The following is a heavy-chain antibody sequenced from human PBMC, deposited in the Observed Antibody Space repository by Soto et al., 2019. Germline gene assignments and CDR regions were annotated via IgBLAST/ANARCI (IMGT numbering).Heavy chain of an antibody. D-gene: IGHD5-12*01. CDR1: GGTFSSYA. CDR3: AGGEMATIYFDY. J-gene: IGHJ4*02. V-gene: IGHV1-69*06. CDR2: IIPIFGTA. Sequence: ASVKVSCKASGGTFSSYAISWVRQAPGQGLEWMGGIIPIFGTANYAQKFQGRVTITADKSTSTAYMELSSLRSEDTAVYYCAGGEMATIYFDYWGQGTLVTVS.